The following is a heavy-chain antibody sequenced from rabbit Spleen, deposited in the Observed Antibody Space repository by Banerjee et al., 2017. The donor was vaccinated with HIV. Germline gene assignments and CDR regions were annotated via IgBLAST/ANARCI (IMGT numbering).Heavy chain of an antibody. Sequence: QSLEESGGDLVKPGASLTLTCSASGVSFSSNYYMCWVRQAPGKGLEWIACIETGSSGDTYCASWAKGRITISKTASTTVTLQMTRLTAADTATYFCARLGDTYGYAGHAYDYFNLWGPGTLVTVS. V-gene: IGHV1S40*01. CDR1: GVSFSSNYY. CDR3: ARLGDTYGYAGHAYDYFNL. D-gene: IGHD6-1*01. J-gene: IGHJ4*01. CDR2: IETGSSGDT.